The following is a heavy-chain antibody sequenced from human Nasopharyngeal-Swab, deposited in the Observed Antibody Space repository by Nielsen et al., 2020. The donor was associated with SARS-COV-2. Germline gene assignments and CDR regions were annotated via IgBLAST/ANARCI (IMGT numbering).Heavy chain of an antibody. D-gene: IGHD3-22*01. CDR2: ISGSGGST. CDR1: GFTFSTYA. Sequence: GGSLRLSCAASGFTFSTYAMYWVRQPPAKGLEWVSIISGSGGSTYYADSVKGRFTISRDNSKNTLYLQMNSLRAEDTAVYYCAKRDDYYDSSGYAYWGQGTLVTVSS. CDR3: AKRDDYYDSSGYAY. J-gene: IGHJ4*02. V-gene: IGHV3-23*01.